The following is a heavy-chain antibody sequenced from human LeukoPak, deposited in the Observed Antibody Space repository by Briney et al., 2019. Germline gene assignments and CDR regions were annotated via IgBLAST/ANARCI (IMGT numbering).Heavy chain of an antibody. CDR1: NGSISSDTYF. J-gene: IGHJ3*02. CDR3: ARLRYSGSYYGAFDI. V-gene: IGHV4-61*10. CDR2: MSSSGIS. D-gene: IGHD1-26*01. Sequence: SETLSLTCTVSNGSISSDTYFWSWIRQPAGKGLEWIGRMSSSGISTYSPSLKSRVTISVDTSKNQFSLKLSSVTAADTAVYYCARLRYSGSYYGAFDIWGQGTMVTVSS.